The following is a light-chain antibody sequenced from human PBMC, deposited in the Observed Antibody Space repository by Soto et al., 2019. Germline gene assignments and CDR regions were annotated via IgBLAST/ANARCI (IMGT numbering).Light chain of an antibody. Sequence: DLQMTQSPSSVSASVGDRVTITCRASQVISSWLAWFQQKPGKAPNLLIYAASSLQSGVPSRFSGSGSGTDFTLTISSLQPEDFATYYCQQANSSLFTFGPGTKVDMK. CDR1: QVISSW. CDR3: QQANSSLFT. J-gene: IGKJ3*01. V-gene: IGKV1-12*01. CDR2: AAS.